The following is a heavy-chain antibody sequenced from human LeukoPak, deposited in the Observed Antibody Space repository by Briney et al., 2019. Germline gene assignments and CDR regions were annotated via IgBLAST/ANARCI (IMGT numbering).Heavy chain of an antibody. D-gene: IGHD3-10*01. Sequence: GRSLRHSCAVSGFTFSSYEMNWVRQAPGKGLEWVSYISSSGATIYYADSVKGRFTISRDNAKNSLYLQMNSLRAEDTAVYYCARSSEFDYWGQGTLVTVSS. CDR2: ISSSGATI. CDR1: GFTFSSYE. V-gene: IGHV3-48*03. J-gene: IGHJ4*02. CDR3: ARSSEFDY.